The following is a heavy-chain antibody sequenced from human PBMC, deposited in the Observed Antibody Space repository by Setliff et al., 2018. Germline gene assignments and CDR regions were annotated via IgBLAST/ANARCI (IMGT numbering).Heavy chain of an antibody. CDR2: IKQDGSHI. CDR1: GFTFSGYW. J-gene: IGHJ4*02. Sequence: LRLSCAASGFTFSGYWMSWVRQAPGKGLEWVANIKQDGSHIYYLDSVKGRFNISRDNAKNSLYLQMNSLRAEDTAVYYCTRDFYSYGSRSYYKTNLDYWGQGTQVTVSS. CDR3: TRDFYSYGSRSYYKTNLDY. V-gene: IGHV3-7*01. D-gene: IGHD3-10*01.